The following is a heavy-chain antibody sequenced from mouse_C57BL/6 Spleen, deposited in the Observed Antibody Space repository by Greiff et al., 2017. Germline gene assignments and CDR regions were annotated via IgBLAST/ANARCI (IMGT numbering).Heavy chain of an antibody. J-gene: IGHJ4*01. Sequence: QVQLQQPGAELVRPGSSVKLSCKASGYTFTSYWMDWVKQRPGQGLEWIGNIYPSDSETHYNQKFKDKATLTVDKSSSTAYMQLSSLTSEDSAVDDCGRRNDYDASAMDYWGQGTSVTVSS. CDR3: GRRNDYDASAMDY. CDR2: IYPSDSET. V-gene: IGHV1-61*01. D-gene: IGHD2-4*01. CDR1: GYTFTSYW.